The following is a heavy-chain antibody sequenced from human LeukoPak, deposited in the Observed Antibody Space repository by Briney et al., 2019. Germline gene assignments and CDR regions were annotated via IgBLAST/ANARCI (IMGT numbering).Heavy chain of an antibody. Sequence: GGSLRLWCAASGFTFSSDSMNWVRQAPGKGLEWGSASSSSSRYIYYADSVKGRFTIVRVNAKTSLYLQMNTLRAEDTAVYYCARDLVYSSSWFSTNWFDPWGQGTLVTVSS. CDR1: GFTFSSDS. D-gene: IGHD6-13*01. CDR3: ARDLVYSSSWFSTNWFDP. V-gene: IGHV3-21*01. J-gene: IGHJ5*02. CDR2: SSSSSRYI.